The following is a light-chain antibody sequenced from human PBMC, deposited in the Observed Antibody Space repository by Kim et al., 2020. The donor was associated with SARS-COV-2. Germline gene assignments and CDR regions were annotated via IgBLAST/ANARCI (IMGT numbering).Light chain of an antibody. CDR3: QHHSTYPIT. Sequence: ASVGARVTITGRASQSIGGWLAWYQQKPGKAPKLLIYDASSVESGVPSRFSGSGSGTEFTLTISSLQPDDSATYYCQHHSTYPITFGQGTRLEIK. J-gene: IGKJ5*01. CDR2: DAS. CDR1: QSIGGW. V-gene: IGKV1-5*01.